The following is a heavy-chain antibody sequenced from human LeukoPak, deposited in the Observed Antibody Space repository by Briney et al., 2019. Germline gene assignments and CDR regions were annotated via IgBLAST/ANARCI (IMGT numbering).Heavy chain of an antibody. Sequence: SETLSLTCAVSGYSISSGYYWGWIRQPPGKGLEWIGSIYHSGSTYYNPSLKSRVTISVDTSKNQFSLKLSSVTAADTAVYYCARDRHCSSTSCWGWFDPWGQGTLVTVSS. V-gene: IGHV4-38-2*02. CDR3: ARDRHCSSTSCWGWFDP. CDR1: GYSISSGYY. D-gene: IGHD2-2*01. CDR2: IYHSGST. J-gene: IGHJ5*02.